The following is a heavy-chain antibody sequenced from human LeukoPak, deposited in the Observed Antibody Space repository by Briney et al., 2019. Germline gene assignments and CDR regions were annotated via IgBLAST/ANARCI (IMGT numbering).Heavy chain of an antibody. V-gene: IGHV3-21*01. CDR3: ARDGDYYDSSGYPSSFNNWFDP. J-gene: IGHJ5*02. D-gene: IGHD3-22*01. CDR1: GFTFSSYS. CDR2: ISSSSSYI. Sequence: GGSLRLSCAASGFTFSSYSMNWVRQAPGKGLEWVSSISSSSSYIYYADSVKGRFTISRDNAKNSLYLQMNSLRAEDTAVYYCARDGDYYDSSGYPSSFNNWFDPWGQGTLVTVSS.